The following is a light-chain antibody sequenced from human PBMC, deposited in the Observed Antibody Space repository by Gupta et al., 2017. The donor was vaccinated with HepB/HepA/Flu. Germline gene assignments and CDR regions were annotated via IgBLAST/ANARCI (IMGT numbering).Light chain of an antibody. CDR1: ESVGSD. Sequence: EVVMTQSPATLSVSPGERATLSCRASESVGSDLAWYQQKPCQAPRLLIYGASTRATGIPARFSGFGSGTEFTLTISSRQSADFGVYYCQQYKKWPPWTFGQGTKVEIK. CDR2: GAS. J-gene: IGKJ1*01. CDR3: QQYKKWPPWT. V-gene: IGKV3-15*01.